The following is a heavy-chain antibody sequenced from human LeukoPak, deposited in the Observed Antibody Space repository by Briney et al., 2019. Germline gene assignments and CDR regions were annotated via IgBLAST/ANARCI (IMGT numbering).Heavy chain of an antibody. CDR1: GFTFSSYA. D-gene: IGHD6-19*01. V-gene: IGHV3-23*01. J-gene: IGHJ4*02. CDR3: AKDWVVAGYYFDN. Sequence: GGSLRLSCVASGFTFSSYAMSWVRQAPGKGLEWVSGISVSGGSTFYADSVKGRFTISRDDSKNTLFLQMIGLRAEDTAIYYCAKDWVVAGYYFDNWGQGALVTVSS. CDR2: ISVSGGST.